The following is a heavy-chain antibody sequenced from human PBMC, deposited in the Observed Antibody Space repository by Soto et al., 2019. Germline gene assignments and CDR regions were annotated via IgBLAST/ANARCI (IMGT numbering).Heavy chain of an antibody. D-gene: IGHD3-22*01. Sequence: QVQLVESGGGVVQPGRSLRLSCAASGFTFSSYGMHWVRQAPGKGLEWVAVISYDGSNKYYADSGKGRFTISRDNYKHTLYLHMSRLRAEDTAVYYCAKDEGPGRYYYDSSGYPLDYWGQGTLVTVSS. V-gene: IGHV3-30*18. CDR1: GFTFSSYG. CDR2: ISYDGSNK. J-gene: IGHJ4*02. CDR3: AKDEGPGRYYYDSSGYPLDY.